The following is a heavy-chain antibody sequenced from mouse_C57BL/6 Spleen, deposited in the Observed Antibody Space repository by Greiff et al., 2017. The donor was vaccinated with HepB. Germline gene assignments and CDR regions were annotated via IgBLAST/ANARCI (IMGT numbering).Heavy chain of an antibody. Sequence: QVQLQQSGPELVKPGASVKISCKASGYAFSSSWMNWVKQRPGKGLEWIGRIYPGDGDTNYNGKFKGKATLTADKSSSTAYMQLSSLTSEDSAVYFCARSDGWSYFDYWGQGTTLTVSS. CDR1: GYAFSSSW. CDR2: IYPGDGDT. CDR3: ARSDGWSYFDY. J-gene: IGHJ2*01. D-gene: IGHD2-3*01. V-gene: IGHV1-82*01.